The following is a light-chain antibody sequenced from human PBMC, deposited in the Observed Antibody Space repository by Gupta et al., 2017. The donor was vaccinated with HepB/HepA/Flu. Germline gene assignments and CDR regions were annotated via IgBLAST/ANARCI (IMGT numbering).Light chain of an antibody. Sequence: DIQLTQSPSSLSASVGDRVTITCQASQDINNYLNWYHQKPGKAPKLLIYDASNLETGVPSKFSGSGSGTDFTLTISSRQPEDIATYYCQQYRDLPPWTFGQGTKVEIK. V-gene: IGKV1-33*01. J-gene: IGKJ1*01. CDR1: QDINNY. CDR2: DAS. CDR3: QQYRDLPPWT.